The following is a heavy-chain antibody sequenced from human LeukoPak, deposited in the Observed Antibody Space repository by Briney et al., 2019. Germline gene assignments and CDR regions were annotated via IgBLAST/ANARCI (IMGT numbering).Heavy chain of an antibody. Sequence: PSQTLSLTCTVSGGSISSGDYYWSWIRQPPGKGLEWIGYIYYSGSTYYNPSLKSRVTISVDTSKNQFSLKLSSVTAADTAVYYCAREGDDYGGYYFDYWGQGTLVTVSS. CDR3: AREGDDYGGYYFDY. J-gene: IGHJ4*02. CDR1: GGSISSGDYY. CDR2: IYYSGST. V-gene: IGHV4-30-4*08. D-gene: IGHD4-23*01.